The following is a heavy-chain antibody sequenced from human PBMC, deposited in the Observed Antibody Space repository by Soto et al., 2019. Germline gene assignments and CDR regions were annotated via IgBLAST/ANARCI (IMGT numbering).Heavy chain of an antibody. J-gene: IGHJ4*02. Sequence: ASVKVSCKASGYTFTSYAMHWVRQAPGQRREWMGWINAGNGNTKYSQKFQGRVTITRDTSASTAYMELSSLRSEDTAVYYCARGAQPHPGGYSYGYYFDYWGQGXLVTVSS. V-gene: IGHV1-3*01. CDR3: ARGAQPHPGGYSYGYYFDY. CDR1: GYTFTSYA. D-gene: IGHD5-18*01. CDR2: INAGNGNT.